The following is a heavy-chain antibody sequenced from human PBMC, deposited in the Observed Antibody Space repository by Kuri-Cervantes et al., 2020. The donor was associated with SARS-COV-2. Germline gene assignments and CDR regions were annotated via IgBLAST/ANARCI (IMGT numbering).Heavy chain of an antibody. Sequence: GESLKISCTASGFTFGDYAMSWVRQAPGTGLEWVGFIRSKAYGGTTEYAASVKGRFTISRDDSKSIAYLQMNSLKTEDTAVYYCTRGKHDFWSGYYLGRPPEWDHDYYYYYYMDVWGKGTTVTVSS. J-gene: IGHJ6*03. CDR3: TRGKHDFWSGYYLGRPPEWDHDYYYYYYMDV. CDR1: GFTFGDYA. CDR2: IRSKAYGGTT. D-gene: IGHD3-3*01. V-gene: IGHV3-49*04.